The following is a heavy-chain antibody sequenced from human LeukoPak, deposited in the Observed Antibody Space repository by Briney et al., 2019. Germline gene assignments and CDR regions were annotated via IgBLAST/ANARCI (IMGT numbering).Heavy chain of an antibody. J-gene: IGHJ6*03. CDR2: IYYSGST. CDR3: ARDRKYYDILTGYYKSYYYYMDV. Sequence: SETLSLTCTVSGYSISSGYYWGWIRQPPGKGLEWIGSIYYSGSTYYNPSLKSRVTISVDTSKNQFSLKLSSVTAADTAVYYCARDRKYYDILTGYYKSYYYYMDVWGKGTTVTVSS. V-gene: IGHV4-38-2*02. CDR1: GYSISSGYY. D-gene: IGHD3-9*01.